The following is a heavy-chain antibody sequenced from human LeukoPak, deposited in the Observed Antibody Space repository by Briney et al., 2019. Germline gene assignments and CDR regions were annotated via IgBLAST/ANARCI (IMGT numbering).Heavy chain of an antibody. D-gene: IGHD2-21*01. V-gene: IGHV3-7*01. CDR1: GFDFSKYW. Sequence: PGGSLRLSCAASGFDFSKYWMSWVRQAPGKGLEWVAHIKEDGSEKYYVDSVKGRFTISRDNSKNTVFLQMNSLRVEDTAVYYCARELSQIVWGGLDYGGQGTLVSVSS. CDR3: ARELSQIVWGGLDY. CDR2: IKEDGSEK. J-gene: IGHJ4*02.